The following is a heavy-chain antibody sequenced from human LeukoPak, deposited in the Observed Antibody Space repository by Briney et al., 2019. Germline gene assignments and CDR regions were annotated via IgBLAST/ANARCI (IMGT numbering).Heavy chain of an antibody. D-gene: IGHD3-22*01. CDR1: GGSISSGGYS. CDR3: ARGYDSSGYYVLDY. J-gene: IGHJ4*02. Sequence: PSETLSLTCAVSGGSISSGGYSWSWLRQPPGKGLEWIEYIYHSGSTYYNPSLKSRVTISVDRSKNQFSLKLSSVTAADTAVYYCARGYDSSGYYVLDYWGQRTLVTVSS. CDR2: IYHSGST. V-gene: IGHV4-30-2*01.